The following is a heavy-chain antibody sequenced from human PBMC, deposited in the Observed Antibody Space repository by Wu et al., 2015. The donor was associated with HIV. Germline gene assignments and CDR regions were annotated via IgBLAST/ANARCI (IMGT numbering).Heavy chain of an antibody. V-gene: IGHV1-2*02. D-gene: IGHD3-16*01. J-gene: IGHJ3*02. CDR3: AREIGGHNAFDI. CDR2: IYPNSAVT. CDR1: GYTFSGHY. Sequence: QVQLVQSGAELKKPGASVKVSCKASGYTFSGHYIHWLRQAPGQGLEWMGWIYPNSAVTNYAQKFEGRVTMTGDTSISTAYLELNSLIFDDTAVYYCAREIGGHNAFDIWGQGDNGHRLF.